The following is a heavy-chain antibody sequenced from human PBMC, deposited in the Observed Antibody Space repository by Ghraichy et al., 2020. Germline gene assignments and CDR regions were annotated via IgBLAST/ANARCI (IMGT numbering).Heavy chain of an antibody. Sequence: GGSLRLSCAASGFTFSTYSMNWVRQAPGKGLEWVSSISASSSYIYYADSVKGRFTISRDTAKNSLDLQMNNLRAEDTAVYYCARDRVRDGNKPVLGYFYGMDVWGQGTTVTVSS. CDR2: ISASSSYI. CDR1: GFTFSTYS. V-gene: IGHV3-21*01. D-gene: IGHD5-24*01. J-gene: IGHJ6*02. CDR3: ARDRVRDGNKPVLGYFYGMDV.